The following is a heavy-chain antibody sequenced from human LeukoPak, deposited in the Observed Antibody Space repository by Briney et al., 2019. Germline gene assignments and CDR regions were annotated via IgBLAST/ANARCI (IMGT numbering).Heavy chain of an antibody. CDR2: INPNSGGT. CDR3: ARTSSGSGWLTAFDY. CDR1: GYTFTDYY. D-gene: IGHD6-19*01. V-gene: IGHV1-2*02. Sequence: ASVKVSCKASGYTFTDYYMHWVRQAPGQGLEWMGWINPNSGGTNYAQKFQGRVTMTRDTSINTAYMELSRLRSDDTAVYYCARTSSGSGWLTAFDYWGQGTLVTVSS. J-gene: IGHJ4*02.